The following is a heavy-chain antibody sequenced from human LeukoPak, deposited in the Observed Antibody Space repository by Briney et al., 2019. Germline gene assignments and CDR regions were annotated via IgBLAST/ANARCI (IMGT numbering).Heavy chain of an antibody. CDR2: IYWDADK. Sequence: SGPTLVKPTQTLKLTCTFSGFSLSTTGVGVGWIRQPPGKALEWLALIYWDADKRYNSSLKRRLTIIKDTSKNQVVLTLTDLDPLDTATYYCASTSTVVTPFDSWGQGILVTVSS. J-gene: IGHJ4*02. CDR3: ASTSTVVTPFDS. D-gene: IGHD4-23*01. CDR1: GFSLSTTGVG. V-gene: IGHV2-5*02.